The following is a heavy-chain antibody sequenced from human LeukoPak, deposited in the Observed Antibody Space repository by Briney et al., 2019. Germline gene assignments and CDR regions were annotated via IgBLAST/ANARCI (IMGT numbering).Heavy chain of an antibody. Sequence: GASVKVSCKASGYTFNGYYIHWVRQAPGQGLEWMGWINPNSGGTNYAQKFQGRVTMTRDTSISTAYMELSRLRSDDTAVYYCARDSPKDGRSKIFDYWGQGTLVTVSS. CDR2: INPNSGGT. CDR1: GYTFNGYY. V-gene: IGHV1-2*02. CDR3: ARDSPKDGRSKIFDY. J-gene: IGHJ4*02. D-gene: IGHD1-26*01.